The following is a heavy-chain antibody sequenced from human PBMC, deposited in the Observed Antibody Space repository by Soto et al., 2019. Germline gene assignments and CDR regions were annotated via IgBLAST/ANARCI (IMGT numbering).Heavy chain of an antibody. Sequence: GGSLRLSCAASGLTLSSYGMHWVRQAPGKGLEWVAVISYDGSNKYYADSVKGRFTISRDNSKNTLYLQMNSLRTEDTAVYYCAKVILRIPNPYNSTHVWCQAPTVT. CDR1: GLTLSSYG. V-gene: IGHV3-30*18. J-gene: IGHJ6*02. D-gene: IGHD1-1*01. CDR3: AKVILRIPNPYNSTHV. CDR2: ISYDGSNK.